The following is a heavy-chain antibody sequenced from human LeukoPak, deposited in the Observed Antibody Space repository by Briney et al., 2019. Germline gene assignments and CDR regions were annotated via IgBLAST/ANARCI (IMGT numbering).Heavy chain of an antibody. CDR2: ISGSGGST. J-gene: IGHJ4*02. CDR3: AKDPSYDILTGYDY. Sequence: GGSLRLSCAASGFTFSSYAMSWVRQAPGKGLEWVSAISGSGGSTYYADSVKGRFTISRDNSKNTLYLQMNSLRAEDTAVYYCAKDPSYDILTGYDYWGQGTLVTVSS. V-gene: IGHV3-23*01. D-gene: IGHD3-9*01. CDR1: GFTFSSYA.